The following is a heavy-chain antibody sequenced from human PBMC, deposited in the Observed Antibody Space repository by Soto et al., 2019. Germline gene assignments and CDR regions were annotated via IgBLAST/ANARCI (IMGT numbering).Heavy chain of an antibody. CDR1: GFTFSSYA. CDR3: AKPPGGGGVCPLDY. Sequence: GGSLRLSCAASGFTFSSYAMSWVRQAPGKGLEWVSAISGSGGSTYYADSVKGRFTISRDNSKNTLYLQMNSLRAEDTAVYYCAKPPGGGGVCPLDYWGQGTLVTVSS. CDR2: ISGSGGST. D-gene: IGHD2-8*02. V-gene: IGHV3-23*01. J-gene: IGHJ4*02.